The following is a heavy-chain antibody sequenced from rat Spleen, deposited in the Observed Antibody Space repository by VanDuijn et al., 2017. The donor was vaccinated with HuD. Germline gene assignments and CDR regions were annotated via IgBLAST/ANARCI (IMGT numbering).Heavy chain of an antibody. CDR1: GFTFSSFP. D-gene: IGHD2-5*01. V-gene: IGHV5-46*01. Sequence: EVQLVESGGGLVQPGRSLKLSCAASGFTFSSFPMAWVRQAPKKDLEWVASINSSGGSTYYRDSVKGRFTISRDDEESTLYLEMDSLGSEDMATYYCVRQGYLRDWYFDFWGPGTMVTVSS. CDR2: INSSGGST. J-gene: IGHJ1*01. CDR3: VRQGYLRDWYFDF.